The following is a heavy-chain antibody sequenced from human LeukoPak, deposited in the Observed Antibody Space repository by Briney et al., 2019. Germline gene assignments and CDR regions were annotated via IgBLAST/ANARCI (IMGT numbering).Heavy chain of an antibody. V-gene: IGHV3-30*02. CDR3: AKGRTYYYGSGSYDYFDY. Sequence: PGGSLRLSCAASGFTFSSYAMHWVRQAPGKGLEWVAFIRYDGSNKYCADSVKGRFTISRDNSKNTLYLQMNSLRAEDTAVYYCAKGRTYYYGSGSYDYFDYWGQGTLVTVSS. J-gene: IGHJ4*02. D-gene: IGHD3-10*01. CDR1: GFTFSSYA. CDR2: IRYDGSNK.